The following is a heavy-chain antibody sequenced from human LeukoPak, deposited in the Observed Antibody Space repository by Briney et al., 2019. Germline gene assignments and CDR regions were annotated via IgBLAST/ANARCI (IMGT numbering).Heavy chain of an antibody. J-gene: IGHJ6*02. CDR2: IYHSGST. Sequence: SETLSLTCAVSGGSISSGGYSWSWIRQPPGKGLEWIGYIYHSGSTYYNPSLKSRVTISVDRSKNQFSLKLSSVTAADTAVYYCAREKGANDYGDYDRYYYYYGMDVWGQGTTVTVSS. D-gene: IGHD4-17*01. CDR3: AREKGANDYGDYDRYYYYYGMDV. V-gene: IGHV4-30-2*01. CDR1: GGSISSGGYS.